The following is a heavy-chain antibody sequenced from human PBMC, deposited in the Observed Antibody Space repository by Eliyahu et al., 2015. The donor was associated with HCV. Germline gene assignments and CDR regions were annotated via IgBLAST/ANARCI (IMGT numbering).Heavy chain of an antibody. CDR2: ISGSGGTT. CDR1: GFMFSSYS. CDR3: VQDSFPTLEGVFGS. J-gene: IGHJ4*02. D-gene: IGHD3-16*01. Sequence: LLESGGGSAQPGRSLRLSCEASGFMFSSYSXSWVRQAPGKGLEWVSGISGSGGTTYYADFVKGRFTISRDRSKKTVSLQMNSLRADDTATYYCVQDSFPTLEGVFGSWGQGALVTVSS. V-gene: IGHV3-23*01.